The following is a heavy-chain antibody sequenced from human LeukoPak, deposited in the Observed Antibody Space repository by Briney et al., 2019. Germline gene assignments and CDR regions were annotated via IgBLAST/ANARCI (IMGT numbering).Heavy chain of an antibody. CDR1: GFTFSSYD. J-gene: IGHJ6*02. CDR3: VRDPSGWGMDV. CDR2: IGKAGDT. Sequence: GGSLRLSCAASGFTFSSYDMHWVRRGTGKGLEWVSDIGKAGDTYYADSVKGRFTISRENAKDSLYLQMNSLRAGDTAVYYCVRDPSGWGMDVWGQGTTVIVSS. V-gene: IGHV3-13*01.